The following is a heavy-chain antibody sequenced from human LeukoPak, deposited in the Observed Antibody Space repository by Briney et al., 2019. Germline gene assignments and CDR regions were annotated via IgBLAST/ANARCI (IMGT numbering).Heavy chain of an antibody. CDR2: IYYSGST. V-gene: IGHV4-39*07. J-gene: IGHJ6*02. D-gene: IGHD6-13*01. CDR1: GGSISSSSYY. Sequence: SETLSLTCTVSGGSISSSSYYWGWIRQPPGKGLEWIGSIYYSGSTYYNPSLKSRVTISVDTSKNQFSLKLSSVTAADTAVYYCARDLCYIAAAVEPYYYYYGMDVWGQGTTVTVSS. CDR3: ARDLCYIAAAVEPYYYYYGMDV.